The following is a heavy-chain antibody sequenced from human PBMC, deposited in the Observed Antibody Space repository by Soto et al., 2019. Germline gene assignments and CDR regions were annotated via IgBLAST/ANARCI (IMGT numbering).Heavy chain of an antibody. J-gene: IGHJ4*02. D-gene: IGHD3-16*01. V-gene: IGHV3-48*03. CDR2: INGNGGTI. Sequence: EVQLVESGGGLVQPGGSLRLSCAATGFTFSNYEMDWVRQTPGKGLEWVAYINGNGGTIYYADFVKGRFTISRDNADNSLYLQMNGLRVEDTGVYYCMRDAGGGGPEWVHFSYWGQGTLVTVSS. CDR1: GFTFSNYE. CDR3: MRDAGGGGPEWVHFSY.